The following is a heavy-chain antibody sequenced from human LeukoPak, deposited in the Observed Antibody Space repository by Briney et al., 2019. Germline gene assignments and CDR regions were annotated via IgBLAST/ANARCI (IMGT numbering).Heavy chain of an antibody. CDR3: AKGVTMIVVVIYDHLDV. J-gene: IGHJ6*03. D-gene: IGHD3-22*01. CDR2: IRYDGSNK. Sequence: PGGSLRLSCAASGFTFSSYGMHWVRQAPGKGLEWAAFIRYDGSNKYYADSVKGRFTISRDNSKNTLYLQMNSLRAEDTAVYYCAKGVTMIVVVIYDHLDVWGKGTTVTVSS. V-gene: IGHV3-30*02. CDR1: GFTFSSYG.